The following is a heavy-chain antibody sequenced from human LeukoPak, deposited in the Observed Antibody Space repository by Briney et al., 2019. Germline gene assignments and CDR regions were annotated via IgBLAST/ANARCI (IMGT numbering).Heavy chain of an antibody. CDR2: INADGSAT. CDR3: ARGNYGMDV. J-gene: IGHJ6*02. CDR1: GFSFRSFW. Sequence: GGSLRLSCAASGFSFRSFWMYWVRQAPGKGLEWVSRINADGSATSSADAVKGRFTISRDNAKNTLYLQLNSLRAEDTAAYYCARGNYGMDVWGQGTTVIVSS. V-gene: IGHV3-74*01.